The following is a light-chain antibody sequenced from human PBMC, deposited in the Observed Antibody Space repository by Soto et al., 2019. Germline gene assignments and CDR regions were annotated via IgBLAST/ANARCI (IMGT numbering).Light chain of an antibody. CDR2: EVT. CDR1: SSDVGGYNY. J-gene: IGLJ1*01. V-gene: IGLV2-8*01. Sequence: QSALTQPPSASGSPGQSVTISCTGTSSDVGGYNYVSWYQQHPGKAPKVMIYEVTKRPSGVPDRFSGSKSGNTASLTVSGLQEEDEADYYCSSYADSNHYVFGSGTKVPVL. CDR3: SSYADSNHYV.